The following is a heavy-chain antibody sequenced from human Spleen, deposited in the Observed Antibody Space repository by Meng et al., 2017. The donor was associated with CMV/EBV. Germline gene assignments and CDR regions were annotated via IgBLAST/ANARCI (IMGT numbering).Heavy chain of an antibody. J-gene: IGHJ4*02. D-gene: IGHD3-3*01. V-gene: IGHV3-73*01. CDR1: GFIFSDST. CDR3: SRSDDYWISYTFDY. CDR2: IRSKANHYAT. Sequence: SGFIFSDSTIHWVRQASGKGLEWVGRIRSKANHYATAYGASVKGRFTISRDDSKNTAHLQLNSLKSEDTAVYYCSRSDDYWISYTFDYWGQGTLVTVSS.